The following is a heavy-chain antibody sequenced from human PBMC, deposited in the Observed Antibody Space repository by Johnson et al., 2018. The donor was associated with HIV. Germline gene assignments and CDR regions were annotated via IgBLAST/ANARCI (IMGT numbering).Heavy chain of an antibody. V-gene: IGHV3-15*01. Sequence: VQLVESGGGLVQPGGSLRLSCAASGFTFSNAWMSWVRQAPGKGLEWVGRIKSKTDGGTTDYAAPVKGRFTISRDDSKNTLYLQMNSLRAEDTAVYYCARDASLRFLEWFDAFDIWGQGTMVTVSS. J-gene: IGHJ3*02. CDR2: IKSKTDGGTT. CDR1: GFTFSNAW. D-gene: IGHD3-3*01. CDR3: ARDASLRFLEWFDAFDI.